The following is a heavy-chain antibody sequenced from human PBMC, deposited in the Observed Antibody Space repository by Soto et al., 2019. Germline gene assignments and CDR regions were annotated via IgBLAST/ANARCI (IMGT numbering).Heavy chain of an antibody. Sequence: GESMKISCKGSGDCFTSYWIESVLQMPGKALEWMGIIYPGDSDTRYSTSFQGQVTISADKSISTAYLQWSSLKASDTAMYYCARQPMNYDILTGYLAFDIWGQGTMVTVSS. J-gene: IGHJ3*02. CDR2: IYPGDSDT. V-gene: IGHV5-51*01. D-gene: IGHD3-9*01. CDR3: ARQPMNYDILTGYLAFDI. CDR1: GDCFTSYW.